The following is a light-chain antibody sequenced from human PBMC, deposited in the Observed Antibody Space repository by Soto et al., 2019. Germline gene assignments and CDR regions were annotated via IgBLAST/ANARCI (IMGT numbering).Light chain of an antibody. CDR2: DAS. V-gene: IGKV3-11*01. Sequence: EIVLTQSPATLSLPTGERAPLSCRASQSVNIYLAWYQQKPGQAPRLLIYDASHRATGIPARFSGSGSGTDFTLTISSLEPEDVAVYYCQQRSKWPPDFGQGTRLDIK. J-gene: IGKJ5*01. CDR3: QQRSKWPPD. CDR1: QSVNIY.